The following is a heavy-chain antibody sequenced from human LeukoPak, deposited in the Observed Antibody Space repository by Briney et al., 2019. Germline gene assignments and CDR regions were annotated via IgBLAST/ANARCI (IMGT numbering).Heavy chain of an antibody. V-gene: IGHV1-18*01. CDR1: GYTFTSYG. CDR2: ISTYNGNT. D-gene: IGHD6-19*01. CDR3: ARSSLAVAGSVFDY. Sequence: ASVKVSFKASGYTFTSYGISWVRQAPGQGLEWMGWISTYNGNTHYAQKLLGRVTMTTDTSTSTAYMELRSLRSDDTAVYYCARSSLAVAGSVFDYWGQGTLVTVSS. J-gene: IGHJ4*02.